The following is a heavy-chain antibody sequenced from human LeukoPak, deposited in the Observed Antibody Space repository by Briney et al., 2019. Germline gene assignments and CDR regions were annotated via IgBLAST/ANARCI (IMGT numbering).Heavy chain of an antibody. CDR3: AREIRGYYYLDV. Sequence: ASVTVSCKASGYSFTIYDIDWVRQAAGQGLEWMGWMNPTSGNTVYAQKFQGRVSMTSDTSMTTAYMELFSLKPEDTALYFCAREIRGYYYLDVWGTGTTVTVSS. CDR1: GYSFTIYD. J-gene: IGHJ6*03. V-gene: IGHV1-8*01. CDR2: MNPTSGNT.